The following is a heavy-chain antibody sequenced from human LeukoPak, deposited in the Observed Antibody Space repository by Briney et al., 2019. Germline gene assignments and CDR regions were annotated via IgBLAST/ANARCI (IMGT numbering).Heavy chain of an antibody. J-gene: IGHJ4*02. Sequence: GGSLRLPCGSCGHTFSSYEMNWVRQAPGKGLEWVSYISSSGSTIYYADSVKGRFTISRDNAKNSLYLQMNSLRAEDTAVYYCARDTLVYWGQGTLVTVSS. CDR1: GHTFSSYE. CDR2: ISSSGSTI. V-gene: IGHV3-48*03. CDR3: ARDTLVY.